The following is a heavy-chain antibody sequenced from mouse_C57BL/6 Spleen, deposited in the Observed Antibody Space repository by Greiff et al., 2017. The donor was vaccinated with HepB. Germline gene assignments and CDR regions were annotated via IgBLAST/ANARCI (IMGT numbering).Heavy chain of an antibody. CDR1: GYTFTSYT. J-gene: IGHJ2*01. Sequence: QVQLKQSGAELARPGASVKMSCKASGYTFTSYTMHWVKQRPGQGLEWIGYINPSSGYTKYNQKFKDKATLTADKSSSTAYMQLSSLTSEDSAVYYCARSKDYYGSSLYYFDYWGQGTTLTVSS. CDR2: INPSSGYT. D-gene: IGHD1-1*01. V-gene: IGHV1-4*01. CDR3: ARSKDYYGSSLYYFDY.